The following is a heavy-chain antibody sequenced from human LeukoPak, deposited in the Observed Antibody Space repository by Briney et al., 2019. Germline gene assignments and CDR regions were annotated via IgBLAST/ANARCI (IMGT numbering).Heavy chain of an antibody. CDR2: IRYDGSNK. D-gene: IGHD5-18*01. CDR1: RFTFSSYG. J-gene: IGHJ4*02. V-gene: IGHV3-30*02. CDR3: FSGGYSYLSIRPFDY. Sequence: GGSLRLSCAASRFTFSSYGMHWVRQAPGKGLEWVAFIRYDGSNKYYADSVKSRFTISRDNSKNTLYLQMNSLRAEGTAVYYCFSGGYSYLSIRPFDYWGQGTLVTVSS.